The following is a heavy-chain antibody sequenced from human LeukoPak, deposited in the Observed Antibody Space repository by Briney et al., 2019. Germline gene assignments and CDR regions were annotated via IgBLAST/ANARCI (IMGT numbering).Heavy chain of an antibody. CDR1: GYTFTGYH. D-gene: IGHD2-2*01. J-gene: IGHJ4*02. V-gene: IGHV1-2*06. Sequence: GASVKVSCKASGYTFTGYHMHWVRQAPGQGLEWMGRINPNSGDTNYAQKFQGRVAMTRDTSISTAFMELTRLRSDDTAVYYCARDDCSSTSCLFDYWGQGTLVTVSS. CDR3: ARDDCSSTSCLFDY. CDR2: INPNSGDT.